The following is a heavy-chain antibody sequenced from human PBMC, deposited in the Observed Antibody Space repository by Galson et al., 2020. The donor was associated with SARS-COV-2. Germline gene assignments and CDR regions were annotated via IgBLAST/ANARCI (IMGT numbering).Heavy chain of an antibody. CDR3: ARHAAECSGGRCTHHYFAAMDV. D-gene: IGHD2-15*01. CDR1: GFSVTRGHF. Sequence: SQTLSLTCAVSGFSVTRGHFWGWIRQPPGKGLAWIGNFYQDGTSYYNPSLKSRVSMSTDTSSNLFSRRLRSVTATDTGVYYGARHAAECSGGRCTHHYFAAMDVWGQGTTVIVSS. CDR2: FYQDGTS. J-gene: IGHJ6*02. V-gene: IGHV4-38-2*01.